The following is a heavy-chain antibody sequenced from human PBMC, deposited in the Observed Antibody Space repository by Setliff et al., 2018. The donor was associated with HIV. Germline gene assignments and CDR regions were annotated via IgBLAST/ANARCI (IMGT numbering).Heavy chain of an antibody. CDR3: ARGLGIAAAGSRRQDNWFDP. J-gene: IGHJ5*02. CDR2: INHSGST. Sequence: SETLSLTCDVSGFSITDGFYWAWIRQSPGKGLEWIGSINHSGSTYCTPSLKSRVTMSVDTSKHHFSLKFSSVTAADTAMYYCARGLGIAAAGSRRQDNWFDPWGQGTLVTVSS. CDR1: GFSITDGFY. D-gene: IGHD6-13*01. V-gene: IGHV4-38-2*01.